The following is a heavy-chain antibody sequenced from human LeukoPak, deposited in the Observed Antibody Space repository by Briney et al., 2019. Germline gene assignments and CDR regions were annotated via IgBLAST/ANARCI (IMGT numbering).Heavy chain of an antibody. V-gene: IGHV4-34*01. J-gene: IGHJ4*02. CDR3: ARKETTLCSSTSCYTSQWYFDY. D-gene: IGHD2-2*02. CDR1: GFTFSSYA. CDR2: INHSGST. Sequence: TGGSLRLSCAASGFTFSSYAMSWVRQAPGKGLEWIGEINHSGSTNYNPSLKSRVTISVDTSKNQFSLKLSSVTAADTAVYYCARKETTLCSSTSCYTSQWYFDYWGQGTLVTVSS.